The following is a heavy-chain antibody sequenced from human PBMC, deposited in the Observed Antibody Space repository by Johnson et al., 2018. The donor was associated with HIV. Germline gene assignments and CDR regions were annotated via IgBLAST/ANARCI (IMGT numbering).Heavy chain of an antibody. J-gene: IGHJ3*02. CDR1: GFTFSSYA. D-gene: IGHD2-15*01. CDR2: IYSGGST. CDR3: ARSQVAATSEGAFDI. Sequence: VQLVESGGGLVQPGGSLRLSCAASGFTFSSYAMHWVRQAPGKGLEWVSVIYSGGSTYYADSVKGRFTISRDNSKNTLYLQMNSLRAEDTAVYYCARSQVAATSEGAFDIWGQGTMVTVSS. V-gene: IGHV3-66*01.